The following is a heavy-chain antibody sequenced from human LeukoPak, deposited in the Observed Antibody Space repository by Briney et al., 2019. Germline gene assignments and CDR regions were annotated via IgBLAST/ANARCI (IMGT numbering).Heavy chain of an antibody. CDR2: IIPIFGTA. CDR3: ARAEQWLSRFDY. CDR1: GGTFSSYA. J-gene: IGHJ4*02. Sequence: SVKVSCKASGGTFSSYAISWVRQAPGQGLEWMGGIIPIFGTANYAQKFQGRVTITADESTSTAYMELSSLRSEDTAVYYCARAEQWLSRFDYRGQGTLVTVSS. V-gene: IGHV1-69*13. D-gene: IGHD6-19*01.